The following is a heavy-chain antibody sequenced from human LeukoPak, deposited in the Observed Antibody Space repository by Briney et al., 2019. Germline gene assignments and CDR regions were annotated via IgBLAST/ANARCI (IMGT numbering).Heavy chain of an antibody. CDR1: GFTFSSYA. CDR3: AKVISSWYEDAFDI. Sequence: PGGSPRLSCAASGFTFSSYALSWVRQAPGKGLEWVSAISGDGVDTYYADSVKGRFTISRDNSKNTLYLQMNSLRAEDTAVYYCAKVISSWYEDAFDIWGQGTMVTVSS. V-gene: IGHV3-23*01. D-gene: IGHD6-13*01. J-gene: IGHJ3*02. CDR2: ISGDGVDT.